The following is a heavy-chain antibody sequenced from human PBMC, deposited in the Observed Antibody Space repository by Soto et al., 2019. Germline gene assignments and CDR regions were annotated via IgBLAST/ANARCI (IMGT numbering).Heavy chain of an antibody. CDR1: GFTFSSYW. V-gene: IGHV3-7*05. CDR2: IKQDGSEK. Sequence: PGGSLRLSCAASGFTFSSYWMSWVRQAPGKGLEWVANIKQDGSEKYYVDSVKGRFTISRDNAKNSLYLQMNSLRAEDTAVYYCAREDGDTAMASPYYYYYGMDVWGQGTTVTVS. D-gene: IGHD5-18*01. J-gene: IGHJ6*02. CDR3: AREDGDTAMASPYYYYYGMDV.